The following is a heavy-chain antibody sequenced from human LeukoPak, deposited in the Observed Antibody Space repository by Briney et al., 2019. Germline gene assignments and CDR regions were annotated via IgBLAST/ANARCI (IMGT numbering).Heavy chain of an antibody. V-gene: IGHV1-69*04. CDR2: INPILGIP. CDR1: GGTFSSYA. J-gene: IGHJ4*02. D-gene: IGHD2-21*02. Sequence: APVKVSCKASGGTFSSYAISWVRQAPGQGLEWMGRINPILGIPNYSQKFQGRVTITADKSTSTAYMELSSLRSEDTAVYSCATGPQHSCGSACYSDYFDYWGQGTLVTVFS. CDR3: ATGPQHSCGSACYSDYFDY.